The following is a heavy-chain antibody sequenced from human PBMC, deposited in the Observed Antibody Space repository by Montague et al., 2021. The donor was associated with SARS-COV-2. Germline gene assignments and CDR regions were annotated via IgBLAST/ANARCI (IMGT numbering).Heavy chain of an antibody. Sequence: SLRLSCAASGFTFSSYAMHWVRQAPGKGLEWVALISNDGSNKYYADSVKGRFTISRDNSKNTLYLQTNSLRAEDTAVYYCARDSGSSFDPWGQGTLVTVSS. J-gene: IGHJ5*02. CDR1: GFTFSSYA. CDR2: ISNDGSNK. CDR3: ARDSGSSFDP. V-gene: IGHV3-30*04. D-gene: IGHD1-26*01.